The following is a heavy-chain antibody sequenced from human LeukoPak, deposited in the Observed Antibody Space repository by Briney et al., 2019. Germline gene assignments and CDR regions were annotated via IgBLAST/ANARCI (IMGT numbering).Heavy chain of an antibody. D-gene: IGHD5-18*01. J-gene: IGHJ4*02. CDR2: IDPKTGGT. CDR1: GYTFTSYD. Sequence: ASVKVSCKASGYTFTSYDINWVRQAPGQGLEWMGWIDPKTGGTNFAQKFQGRVTMTRDTSITTAYMELSRLRFDDTAVYYCARPRAFSYGQMYYFDYWGQGALVTVSS. V-gene: IGHV1-2*02. CDR3: ARPRAFSYGQMYYFDY.